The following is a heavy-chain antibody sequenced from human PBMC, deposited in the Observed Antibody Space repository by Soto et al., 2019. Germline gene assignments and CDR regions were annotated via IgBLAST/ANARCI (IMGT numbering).Heavy chain of an antibody. CDR1: GFTFSDYY. V-gene: IGHV3-11*01. CDR3: ARGDQGLVPAASPIDY. Sequence: QVQLVESGGGLVKPGGSLRLSCAASGFTFSDYYMSCIRQAPEKGLVWGSYISSSGSTIYYSDSVKCRFTISRDNAKNSLHLQMNSLRAEDTAVYYCARGDQGLVPAASPIDYWGQGTLVTVSS. CDR2: ISSSGSTI. D-gene: IGHD2-2*01. J-gene: IGHJ4*02.